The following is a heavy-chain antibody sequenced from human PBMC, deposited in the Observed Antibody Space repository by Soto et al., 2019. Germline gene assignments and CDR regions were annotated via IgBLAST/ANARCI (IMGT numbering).Heavy chain of an antibody. Sequence: PGGSLRLSCAASGFTFSSFAMHWVRQAPGRGLEWVSCITGSDTFYAGSVKGRFTISRDNAKNALYLQMSSLRAEDTAVYYCARDENLVRGVPFDNWGPGTLVTVSS. CDR3: ARDENLVRGVPFDN. D-gene: IGHD3-10*01. J-gene: IGHJ4*02. V-gene: IGHV3-21*01. CDR2: ITGSDTF. CDR1: GFTFSSFA.